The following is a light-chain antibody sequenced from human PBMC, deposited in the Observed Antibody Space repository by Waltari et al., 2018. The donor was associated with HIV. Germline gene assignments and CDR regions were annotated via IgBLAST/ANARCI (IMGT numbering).Light chain of an antibody. Sequence: DIRMTQSPSSVSASVGDRVTITCRASERIYNWLAWFQKKPWQAPKRLISTASTLETGVPSRFSGRGSGTDFTLPISGLQPEDFATYYCQQSNYFPFTFGQWTKLEMK. J-gene: IGKJ2*01. CDR2: TAS. CDR3: QQSNYFPFT. CDR1: ERIYNW. V-gene: IGKV1-12*01.